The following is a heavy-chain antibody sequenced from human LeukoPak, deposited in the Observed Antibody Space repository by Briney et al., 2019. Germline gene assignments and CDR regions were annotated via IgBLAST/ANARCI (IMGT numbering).Heavy chain of an antibody. CDR1: GGSISSSNHY. CDR3: ASRQSVKGEWELLPYFDY. J-gene: IGHJ4*02. D-gene: IGHD1-26*01. Sequence: PSETLSLTCSVSGGSISSSNHYWGWIRQPPGKGLEWIGSIYYSGSTYNNPSLRSRVTISIDTSKNQFSLKLSSVTAADTAVYYCASRQSVKGEWELLPYFDYWGQGTLVTVSS. CDR2: IYYSGST. V-gene: IGHV4-39*07.